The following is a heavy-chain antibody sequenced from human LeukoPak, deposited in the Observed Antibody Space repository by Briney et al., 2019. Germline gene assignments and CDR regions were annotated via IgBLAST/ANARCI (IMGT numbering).Heavy chain of an antibody. CDR3: ARVRYFDWLPIGFDY. V-gene: IGHV4-31*03. CDR1: GGSINNGGYY. CDR2: IYYSGSS. D-gene: IGHD3-9*01. J-gene: IGHJ4*02. Sequence: PSETLSLTCTVSGGSINNGGYYWSWIRQHPGKGPEWIGYIYYSGSSYYNPSLRSRVTISVDTSKNHFSLKLSSVTAADTAVYYCARVRYFDWLPIGFDYWGQGTLVTVSS.